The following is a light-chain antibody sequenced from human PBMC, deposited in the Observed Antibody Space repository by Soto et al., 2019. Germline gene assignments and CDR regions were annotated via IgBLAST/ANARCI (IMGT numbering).Light chain of an antibody. CDR2: APS. CDR3: QQSYNAPYT. Sequence: DIQLTQSPSSLSASVGDRVTITCRASQSISNFLIWYQQKPGEAPKVLIYAPSSLQRRVPSRFSGSGSETDFTLTISSLQLEDFATYYCQQSYNAPYTFGQGTKLEIK. CDR1: QSISNF. J-gene: IGKJ2*01. V-gene: IGKV1-39*01.